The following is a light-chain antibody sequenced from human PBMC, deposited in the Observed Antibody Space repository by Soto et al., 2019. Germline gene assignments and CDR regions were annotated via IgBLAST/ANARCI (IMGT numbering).Light chain of an antibody. V-gene: IGLV2-14*01. CDR2: EVS. CDR3: NSYKDSSNYV. J-gene: IGLJ1*01. Sequence: QSALTQPASVSGSPGQSITISCTGTSRDVGAYSSVSWYQQHPGKAPKLMIFEVSNRPSGVSNRFSGSKSGNTASLAISGLQAEDEADYYCNSYKDSSNYVFGTGTKVTVL. CDR1: SRDVGAYSS.